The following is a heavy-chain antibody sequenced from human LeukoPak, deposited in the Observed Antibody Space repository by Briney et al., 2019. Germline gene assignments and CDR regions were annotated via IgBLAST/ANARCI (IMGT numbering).Heavy chain of an antibody. V-gene: IGHV3-7*01. CDR1: GFTFSSYW. CDR3: ARDWLALDASDI. CDR2: IKQDGSEK. Sequence: PGGSLRLSCAASGFTFSSYWMSWVRQAPGKGLEWVANIKQDGSEKYYVDSVKGRFTISRDNAKNSLFLQMNSLRAEDTAVYCCARDWLALDASDIWGQGTMVTVSS. D-gene: IGHD3-10*01. J-gene: IGHJ3*02.